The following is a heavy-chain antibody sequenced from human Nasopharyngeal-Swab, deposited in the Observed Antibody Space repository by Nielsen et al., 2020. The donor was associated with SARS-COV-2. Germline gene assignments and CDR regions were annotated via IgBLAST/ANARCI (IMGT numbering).Heavy chain of an antibody. Sequence: GESLKISCAASGFMFSNYAMSWVRQAPGKGLEWVSSVSGNGAYTYYADSVKGRFTISRDNAKNSLYLQMNSLRAEDTALYYCAKSAFGGYDPGYCMDVWGQGTTVTVSS. CDR3: AKSAFGGYDPGYCMDV. J-gene: IGHJ6*02. V-gene: IGHV3-23*01. CDR1: GFMFSNYA. CDR2: VSGNGAYT. D-gene: IGHD5-12*01.